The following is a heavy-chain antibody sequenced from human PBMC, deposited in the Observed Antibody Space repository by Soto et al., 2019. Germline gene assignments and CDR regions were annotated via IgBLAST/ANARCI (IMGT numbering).Heavy chain of an antibody. CDR2: ISGSGGST. V-gene: IGHV3-23*01. CDR1: GFTFSSYA. D-gene: IGHD6-13*01. J-gene: IGHJ6*02. Sequence: WGSLRLSCAASGFTFSSYALSWVRQAPGKGLEWVSAISGSGGSTYYADSVKGRFTISRDNSKNTLYLQMNSLRAEDTAVYYCAKGQLGGQQPRRNYYYYAMDVWGQGTTITAP. CDR3: AKGQLGGQQPRRNYYYYAMDV.